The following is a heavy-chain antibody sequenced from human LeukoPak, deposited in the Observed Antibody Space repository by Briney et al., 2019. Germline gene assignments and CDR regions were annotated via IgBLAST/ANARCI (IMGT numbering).Heavy chain of an antibody. V-gene: IGHV3-15*01. CDR2: IKSKTDGGTT. CDR3: AKVSNYYGSGSHYYYGMDV. Sequence: GGSLRLSCAASGFTFSNAWMSWVRQAPGKGLEWVGRIKSKTDGGTTDYAAPVKGRFTISRDNSKNTLYLQMNSLRAEDTAVYYCAKVSNYYGSGSHYYYGMDVWGQGTTVTVSS. CDR1: GFTFSNAW. J-gene: IGHJ6*02. D-gene: IGHD3-10*01.